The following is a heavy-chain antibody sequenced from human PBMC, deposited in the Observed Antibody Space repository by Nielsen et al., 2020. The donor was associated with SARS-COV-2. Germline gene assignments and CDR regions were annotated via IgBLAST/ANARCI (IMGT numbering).Heavy chain of an antibody. J-gene: IGHJ3*02. V-gene: IGHV3-30*03. CDR2: ISYDGSNK. CDR1: GFTFSSYG. D-gene: IGHD3-9*01. Sequence: GESLKISCAASGFTFSSYGMHWVRQAPGKGLEWVAVISYDGSNKYYADSVKGRFTISRDNSKNTLYLQMNSLRAEDTAVYYCARGERYYDSLTGATHAFDIWGQGTMVTVSS. CDR3: ARGERYYDSLTGATHAFDI.